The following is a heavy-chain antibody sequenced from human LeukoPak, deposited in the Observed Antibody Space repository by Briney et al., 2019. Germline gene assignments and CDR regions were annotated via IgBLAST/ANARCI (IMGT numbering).Heavy chain of an antibody. J-gene: IGHJ4*02. V-gene: IGHV3-23*01. D-gene: IGHD3-10*01. CDR2: IPSIGDTT. Sequence: GRSLSLSCEASGFTFSIYSMRWVSQPPGRGWEGGSAIPSIGDTTFYADSVKGRFTISRDNSKNTLYLQMNSLRAEDTAVFYCAKTITKVRGGIDCWGQGTLVTVSS. CDR3: AKTITKVRGGIDC. CDR1: GFTFSIYS.